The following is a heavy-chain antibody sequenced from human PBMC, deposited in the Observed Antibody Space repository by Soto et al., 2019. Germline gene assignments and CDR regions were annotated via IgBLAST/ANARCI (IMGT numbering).Heavy chain of an antibody. V-gene: IGHV4-61*08. CDR3: SYGSSFDY. CDR2: ISHSGRT. D-gene: IGHD3-10*01. CDR1: GGYLSGGADY. Sequence: ETLSLTYTVSGGYLSGGADYWSWIRQPPGKGLEWIGYISHSGRTNYDPSLKSRLTMSVDTSQNQFSLQLNSVTAADTAVYYCSYGSSFDYWGQGTLVPVSS. J-gene: IGHJ4*02.